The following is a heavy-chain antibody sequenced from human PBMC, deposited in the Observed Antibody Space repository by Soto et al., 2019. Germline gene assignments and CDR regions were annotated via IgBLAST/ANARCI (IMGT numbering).Heavy chain of an antibody. CDR3: VRWCPRLLGYY. CDR2: LYYSGST. J-gene: IGHJ4*02. CDR1: GGSIDLYY. D-gene: IGHD2-15*01. V-gene: IGHV4-59*01. Sequence: SETLSLTCTVSGGSIDLYYWGWIRQPPGKGLEYIGYLYYSGSTNYSPSLKSRVTLSVDTSKNQFSLRLNSVNTADTAVYYCVRWCPRLLGYYWGQGSRVTVSS.